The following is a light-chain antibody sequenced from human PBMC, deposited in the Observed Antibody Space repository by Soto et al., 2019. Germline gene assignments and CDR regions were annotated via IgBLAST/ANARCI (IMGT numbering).Light chain of an antibody. CDR3: QQRSKWPPEVT. Sequence: LSSSSGNRVTMTCRCSQSISTWLAWYQQKPGKAPKLLIYAASTLENGVPTRFSGTGSETEFTPTVSSLQPDDSATYYCQQRSKWPPEVTFGQGTRLEN. CDR1: QSISTW. J-gene: IGKJ5*01. CDR2: AAS. V-gene: IGKV1-5*01.